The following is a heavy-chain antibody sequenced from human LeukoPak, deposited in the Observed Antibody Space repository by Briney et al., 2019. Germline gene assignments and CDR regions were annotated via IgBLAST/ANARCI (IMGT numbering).Heavy chain of an antibody. Sequence: GGSLRLSCAASGFTFDDYGMSWVRQAPGKGLEWVSGINWNGGSTGYADSVKGRFTISRDNGKNSLYLQMNSLRAEDTALYYCAREIWWGTDDSSGYYFDYWGQGTLVTVSS. D-gene: IGHD3-22*01. CDR2: INWNGGST. CDR1: GFTFDDYG. V-gene: IGHV3-20*04. CDR3: AREIWWGTDDSSGYYFDY. J-gene: IGHJ4*02.